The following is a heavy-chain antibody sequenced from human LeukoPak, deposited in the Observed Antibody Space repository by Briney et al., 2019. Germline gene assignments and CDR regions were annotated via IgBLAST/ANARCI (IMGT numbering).Heavy chain of an antibody. V-gene: IGHV3-30*02. CDR1: GFTFSDFA. CDR3: AKEFVVVTAKFSGVRYFDY. Sequence: PGGSLRLSCAASGFTFSDFAMIWVRQAPGKGLEWVAFIRYDGSNKYYADSVKGRFTISRDNSKNTLYLQMNSLRAEDTAVYYCAKEFVVVTAKFSGVRYFDYWGQGTLVTVSS. D-gene: IGHD2-21*02. CDR2: IRYDGSNK. J-gene: IGHJ4*02.